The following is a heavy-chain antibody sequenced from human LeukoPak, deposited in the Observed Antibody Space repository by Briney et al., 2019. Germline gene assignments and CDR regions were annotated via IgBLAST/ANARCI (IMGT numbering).Heavy chain of an antibody. Sequence: SETLSLTCTVSGGSVSSGSYYWGWIRQPPGKGLEWIGNIYYSGSTYYNPSIKSRVTISVETSKNQFSLKLSSVTAADTAVYYCARRWFGAYYMDVWGKGTTVTISS. CDR2: IYYSGST. V-gene: IGHV4-39*01. CDR1: GGSVSSGSYY. D-gene: IGHD3-10*01. CDR3: ARRWFGAYYMDV. J-gene: IGHJ6*03.